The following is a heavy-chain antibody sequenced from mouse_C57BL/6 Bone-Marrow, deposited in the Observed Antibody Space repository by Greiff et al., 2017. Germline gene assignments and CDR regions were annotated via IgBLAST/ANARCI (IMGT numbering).Heavy chain of an antibody. CDR1: GYTFTSYW. CDR2: IYPSDSET. V-gene: IGHV1-61*01. CDR3: AREGLYDYDPV. Sequence: QVQLQQPGAELVRPGSSVKLSCKASGYTFTSYWMDWVKQRPGQGLEWIGNIYPSDSETHYNQKFKDKATLTVDKSSSTAYMQLSSLTSEDSAVYYCAREGLYDYDPVWGTGTTVTVSS. D-gene: IGHD2-4*01. J-gene: IGHJ1*03.